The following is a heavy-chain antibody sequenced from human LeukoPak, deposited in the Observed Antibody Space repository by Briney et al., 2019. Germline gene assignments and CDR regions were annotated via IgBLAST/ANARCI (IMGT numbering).Heavy chain of an antibody. Sequence: ASVKVSCKASGYTLTSFAMNWVRQAPGQGLEWMGWINTKSGSPTYAQGFTGRFVFSLDTSVNTAYLQISSLKAEDTAIYFCARGDSKASDHWGQGTLVTVSS. J-gene: IGHJ4*02. CDR2: INTKSGSP. D-gene: IGHD3-22*01. CDR3: ARGDSKASDH. CDR1: GYTLTSFA. V-gene: IGHV7-4-1*02.